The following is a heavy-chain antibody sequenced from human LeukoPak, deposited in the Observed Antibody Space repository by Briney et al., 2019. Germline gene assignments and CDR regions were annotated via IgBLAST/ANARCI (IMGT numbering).Heavy chain of an antibody. Sequence: GGSLRLSCVAPGFTFSNYAMSWVRQAPGKGLEWVSAISGSGDKTFYAASVEGRFTVSRDNSKNTLYLQVNSLRADDTAVYYCAKALPDGGSLDYWGQGTLVTVSS. J-gene: IGHJ4*02. CDR1: GFTFSNYA. CDR2: ISGSGDKT. D-gene: IGHD2-15*01. V-gene: IGHV3-23*01. CDR3: AKALPDGGSLDY.